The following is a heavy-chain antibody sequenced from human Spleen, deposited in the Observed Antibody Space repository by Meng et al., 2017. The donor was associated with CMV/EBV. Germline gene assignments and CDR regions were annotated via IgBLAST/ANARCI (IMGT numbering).Heavy chain of an antibody. J-gene: IGHJ4*02. Sequence: GESLKISCAASGFTFSSYAMSWVRQAPGKGLEWVSTISGSGGSTYYADSVKGRFTISRDNSKNTLYLQMNSLRAEDTAVYYCAKDRGGSWYRVMDYWGQGTLVTVSS. CDR2: ISGSGGST. V-gene: IGHV3-23*01. CDR1: GFTFSSYA. D-gene: IGHD6-13*01. CDR3: AKDRGGSWYRVMDY.